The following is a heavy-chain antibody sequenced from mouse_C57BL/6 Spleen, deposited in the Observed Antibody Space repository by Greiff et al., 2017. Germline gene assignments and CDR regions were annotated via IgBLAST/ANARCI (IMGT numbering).Heavy chain of an antibody. D-gene: IGHD1-1*01. V-gene: IGHV1-26*01. CDR2: INPNNGGT. Sequence: VQLQQSGPELVKPGASVKISCKASGYTFTDYYMNWVKQSHGKSLEWIGDINPNNGGTSYNQKFKGKATLTVDKSSSTAYMALRSLTSEDSAVYYCARPTTVVATDFDYWGQGTTLTVSS. J-gene: IGHJ2*01. CDR1: GYTFTDYY. CDR3: ARPTTVVATDFDY.